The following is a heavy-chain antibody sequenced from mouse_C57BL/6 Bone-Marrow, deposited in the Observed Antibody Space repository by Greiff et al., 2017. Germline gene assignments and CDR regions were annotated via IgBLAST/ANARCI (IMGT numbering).Heavy chain of an antibody. CDR3: ARSIDDYYDAMDY. J-gene: IGHJ4*01. V-gene: IGHV1-81*01. Sequence: VQLQQSGAELARPGASVKLSCKASGYTFTSYGISWVKQRTGQGLEWIGEIYPRSGNTYYNEKFKGKATLTADKSSSTAYMELRSLTSEDSAVYFLARSIDDYYDAMDYWGQGTSVTVSS. D-gene: IGHD2-4*01. CDR1: GYTFTSYG. CDR2: IYPRSGNT.